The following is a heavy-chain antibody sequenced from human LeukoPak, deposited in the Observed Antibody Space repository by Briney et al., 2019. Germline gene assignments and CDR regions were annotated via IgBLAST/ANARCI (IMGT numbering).Heavy chain of an antibody. CDR3: ARSSSWFYGSGTFYNPYYNGMDV. J-gene: IGHJ6*04. V-gene: IGHV4-34*01. D-gene: IGHD3-10*01. CDR1: GGSFSGYY. CDR2: INQSGDT. Sequence: SETLSLTCAVYGGSFSGYYWTWIRQPPGKGLEWIGEINQSGDTNCNPSLKSRVTISGDPSKNQFSLRLSPVTAADTAVYYCARSSSWFYGSGTFYNPYYNGMDVWGKGTPVTVSS.